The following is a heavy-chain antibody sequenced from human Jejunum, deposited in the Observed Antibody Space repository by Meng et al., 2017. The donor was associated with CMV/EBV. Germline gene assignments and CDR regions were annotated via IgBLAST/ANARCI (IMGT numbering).Heavy chain of an antibody. V-gene: IGHV3-20*01. J-gene: IGHJ3*02. CDR1: DDYG. Sequence: DDYGMSWVRQVPGKGLEWVAGMNWNGGSITYADSVKGRFTISRDNAKDSLYLQMNSLRAEDTALYHCVRDRGSYYVGAFDIWGQGTRGT. D-gene: IGHD1-26*01. CDR2: MNWNGGSI. CDR3: VRDRGSYYVGAFDI.